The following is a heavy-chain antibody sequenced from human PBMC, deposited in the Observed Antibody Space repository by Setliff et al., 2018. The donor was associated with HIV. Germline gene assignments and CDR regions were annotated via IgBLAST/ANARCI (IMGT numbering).Heavy chain of an antibody. Sequence: LSLTCNVSGDSLNTYYWSWIRQSGGKGLEWIGHIYASGSTKYNPSLESRVTMSVDTSRTQFSLKLRSVTAADTAVYYCARVGASGVPSTMDYYYYMDVWGKGTTVTVS. J-gene: IGHJ6*03. CDR2: IYASGST. D-gene: IGHD3-10*01. V-gene: IGHV4-4*07. CDR1: GDSLNTYY. CDR3: ARVGASGVPSTMDYYYYMDV.